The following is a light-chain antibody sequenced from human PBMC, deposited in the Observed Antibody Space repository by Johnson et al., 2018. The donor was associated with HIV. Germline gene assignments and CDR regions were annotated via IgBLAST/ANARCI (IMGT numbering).Light chain of an antibody. CDR3: GTWDSILSSVCYV. Sequence: QSVLTQPPSVSAAPGQKVTISCSGSSSNIGNNYVSWYQQLPGTAPKLLIYDNNKRPSGIPDRFSGSKSGTSATLGITGLQTGADADYYCGTWDSILSSVCYVFGTVTKVTVL. CDR2: DNN. J-gene: IGLJ1*01. CDR1: SSNIGNNY. V-gene: IGLV1-51*01.